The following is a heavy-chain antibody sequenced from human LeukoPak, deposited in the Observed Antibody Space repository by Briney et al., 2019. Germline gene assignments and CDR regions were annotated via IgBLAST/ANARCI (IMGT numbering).Heavy chain of an antibody. D-gene: IGHD3-22*01. V-gene: IGHV3-7*02. J-gene: IGHJ4*02. CDR1: GFTFSSYW. CDR2: VKQDGSEK. CDR3: AKQFGGYYLDY. Sequence: GGSLRLSCAASGFTFSSYWMSWVRQAPGKGLEWVANVKQDGSEKYYVDSVKGRFTISRDNAKNSLYLQMNSLRAEGTAVYYCAKQFGGYYLDYWGQGTLVTVSS.